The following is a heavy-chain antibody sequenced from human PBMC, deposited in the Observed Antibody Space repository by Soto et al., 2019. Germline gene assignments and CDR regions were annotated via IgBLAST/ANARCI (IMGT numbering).Heavy chain of an antibody. CDR1: GFTFSSYA. Sequence: GGSLRLSCAASGFTFSSYAMSWVRQAPGKGLEWVSAISGSGGSTYYADFVKGRFTISRDNSKNTLYLQMNSLRAEDTAVYYCAKVHIVLMVYAAGPLDYWGQGTLVTVSS. J-gene: IGHJ4*02. CDR3: AKVHIVLMVYAAGPLDY. V-gene: IGHV3-23*01. D-gene: IGHD2-8*01. CDR2: ISGSGGST.